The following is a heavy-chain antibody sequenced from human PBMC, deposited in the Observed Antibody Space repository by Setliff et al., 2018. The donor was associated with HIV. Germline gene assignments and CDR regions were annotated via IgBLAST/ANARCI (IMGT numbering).Heavy chain of an antibody. Sequence: SETLSLTCNVSGGSITNFYWSWIRQPPGKGLEWIGHIYNPGSTNFSPSLQSRVSMSVDVSTNQFSLRLTSVTAADTAVYYCARLRLAVMMSLDYFDLWGQGTLVTVSS. CDR2: IYNPGST. D-gene: IGHD3-16*01. V-gene: IGHV4-4*09. CDR1: GGSITNFY. J-gene: IGHJ4*02. CDR3: ARLRLAVMMSLDYFDL.